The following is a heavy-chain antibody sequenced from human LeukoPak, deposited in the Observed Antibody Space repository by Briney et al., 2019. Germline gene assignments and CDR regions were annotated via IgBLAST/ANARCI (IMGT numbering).Heavy chain of an antibody. D-gene: IGHD4-17*01. CDR2: IYYSGST. V-gene: IGHV4-59*11. CDR1: GGSISSHY. CDR3: ARSRLYGDTYYYYYYMDV. Sequence: SETLSLTCTVSGGSISSHYWSWLRQPPGKGLEWIGYIYYSGSTNYNPSLKSRVTISVDTSKNQFSLKLSSVTAADTAVYYCARSRLYGDTYYYYYYMDVWGKGTTVTVSS. J-gene: IGHJ6*03.